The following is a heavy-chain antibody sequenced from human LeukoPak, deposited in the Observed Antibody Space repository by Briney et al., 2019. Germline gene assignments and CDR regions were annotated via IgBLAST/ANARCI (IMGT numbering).Heavy chain of an antibody. J-gene: IGHJ4*02. CDR2: ISGSGDNT. D-gene: IGHD3-10*01. Sequence: GASVKVSCKASGGTFSSYAISWVRQAPGKGLEWVPTISGSGDNTYYPDSVKGRFTISRDNSKNTLYLRMNSLRVEDTAVYYCAKVPMVRGVIMDYFDYWGQGILVTVSS. CDR3: AKVPMVRGVIMDYFDY. CDR1: GGTFSSYA. V-gene: IGHV3-23*01.